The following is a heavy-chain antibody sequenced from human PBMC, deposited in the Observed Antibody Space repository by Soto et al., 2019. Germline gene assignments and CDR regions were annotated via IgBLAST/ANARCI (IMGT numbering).Heavy chain of an antibody. V-gene: IGHV3-66*01. D-gene: IGHD2-15*01. Sequence: EVQLVESGGGLVQPGGSLRLSCAASGFTVSSNYMSWVREAPGKGLEWVSVIYSGGSTYFADSVKDRFSISRDNSKNALHLQMNSLRAEDTAVYYCAREGRPWGQGTLVSVSS. CDR1: GFTVSSNY. J-gene: IGHJ5*02. CDR3: AREGRP. CDR2: IYSGGST.